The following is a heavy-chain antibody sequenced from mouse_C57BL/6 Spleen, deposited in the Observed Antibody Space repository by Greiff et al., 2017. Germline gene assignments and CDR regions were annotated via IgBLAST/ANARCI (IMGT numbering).Heavy chain of an antibody. V-gene: IGHV5-17*01. CDR3: ARGNYDYDGPYAMDY. J-gene: IGHJ4*01. Sequence: EVKFVESGGGLVKPGGSLKLSCAASGFTFSDYGMHWVRQAPEKGLEWVAYISSGSSTIYYADTVKGRFTISRDNAKNTLFLQRTSLRSEDTAMYYCARGNYDYDGPYAMDYWGQGTSVTVSS. CDR2: ISSGSSTI. D-gene: IGHD2-4*01. CDR1: GFTFSDYG.